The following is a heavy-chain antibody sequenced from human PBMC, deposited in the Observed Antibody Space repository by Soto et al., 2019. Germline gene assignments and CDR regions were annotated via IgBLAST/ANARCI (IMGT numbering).Heavy chain of an antibody. V-gene: IGHV3-23*01. J-gene: IGHJ4*02. CDR2: ISGSGAST. CDR1: GFTFTNYA. D-gene: IGHD2-15*01. CDR3: AKDRSPGGSRYDC. Sequence: GGSLRLSCAASGFTFTNYAMSWVRQAPGKGLEWVSAISGSGASTYYADSVKGRFTISRDNSQNTLFLQMNSLRDEDTALYYCAKDRSPGGSRYDCWGQGTLVTVYS.